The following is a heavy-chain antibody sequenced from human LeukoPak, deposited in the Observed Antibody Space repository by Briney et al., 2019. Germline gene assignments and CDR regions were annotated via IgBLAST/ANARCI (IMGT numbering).Heavy chain of an antibody. D-gene: IGHD2-2*01. Sequence: GGSLRLSCAASGFTVSSNYMSWVRQAPGKGLEWASSISSSSSYIYYADSVKGRFTISRDNAKNSLYLQMNSLRAEDTAVYYCARDLSYCSSTSCPRAFDIWGQGTMVTVSS. CDR1: GFTVSSNY. J-gene: IGHJ3*02. CDR2: ISSSSSYI. V-gene: IGHV3-21*01. CDR3: ARDLSYCSSTSCPRAFDI.